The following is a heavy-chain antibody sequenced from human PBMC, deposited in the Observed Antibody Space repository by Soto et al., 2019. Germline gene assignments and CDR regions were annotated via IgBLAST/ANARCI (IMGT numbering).Heavy chain of an antibody. CDR3: ARTSGYYLDDY. CDR1: GYTFTSYA. J-gene: IGHJ4*02. CDR2: INAGNGNT. V-gene: IGHV1-3*01. Sequence: QVQLVQSGAEVKKPGASVKVSCKASGYTFTSYAMHWVRQAPGQMLEWMGWINAGNGNTKYSQKFQGRVTITRDTSARTAYMELSSLRSEDTAVYYCARTSGYYLDDYWGQGTLVTVSS. D-gene: IGHD3-22*01.